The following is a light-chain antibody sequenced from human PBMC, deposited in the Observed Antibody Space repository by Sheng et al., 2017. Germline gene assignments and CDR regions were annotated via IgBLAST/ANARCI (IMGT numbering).Light chain of an antibody. V-gene: IGKV1-33*01. J-gene: IGKJ5*01. Sequence: DIQMTQSPSSLSASVGDRVTITCQASHDIKNYLNWYQHKPGKAPKLLIFDASNLETGVPSRFSGSGSGTFFTLTISSLQPEDIATYYCQEFDSLPITFGQGTRLEIK. CDR1: HDIKNY. CDR3: QEFDSLPIT. CDR2: DAS.